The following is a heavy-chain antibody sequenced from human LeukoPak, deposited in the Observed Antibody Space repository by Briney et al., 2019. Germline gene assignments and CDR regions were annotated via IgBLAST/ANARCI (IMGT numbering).Heavy chain of an antibody. D-gene: IGHD3-22*01. J-gene: IGHJ4*02. CDR3: ARDLGYSIDY. Sequence: PSETLSLTCAVYGGSFSGYYWSWIRQPPGKGLEWIGYIYYSGSTYYNPSLKSRVTISVDTSKNQFSLKLSSVTAADTAVYYCARDLGYSIDYWGQGTLVTVSS. CDR1: GGSFSGYY. V-gene: IGHV4-30-4*08. CDR2: IYYSGST.